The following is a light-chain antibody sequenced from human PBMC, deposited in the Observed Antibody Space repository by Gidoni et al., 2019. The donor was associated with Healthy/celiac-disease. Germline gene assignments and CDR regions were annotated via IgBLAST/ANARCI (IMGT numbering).Light chain of an antibody. Sequence: DIVMTQSPLSLPVTPGEPASISCRSSQSLLHSNGYNYLDWYLQKPGQSPQLLISLCSNRASGVPDRFSGSGSGTDFTLNISRVEAEDVGVYYCMQALQTPSTFGQGTRLEIK. CDR3: MQALQTPST. CDR2: LCS. CDR1: QSLLHSNGYNY. J-gene: IGKJ5*01. V-gene: IGKV2-28*01.